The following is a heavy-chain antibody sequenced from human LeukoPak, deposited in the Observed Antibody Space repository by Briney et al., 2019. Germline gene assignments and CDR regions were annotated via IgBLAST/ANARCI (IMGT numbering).Heavy chain of an antibody. CDR1: GGSISSYGYS. V-gene: IGHV4-30-2*01. J-gene: IGHJ3*02. CDR2: IYHSGST. D-gene: IGHD3-10*01. CDR3: AHGGSGNGPGAFDI. Sequence: SETLSLTCAFSGGSISSYGYSWSCIRQPPGKGLEWIGYIYHSGSTYYNPSLKSRVTISVDRSKNQFSLKLSSVTAADTAVYYCAHGGSGNGPGAFDIWGQGAMVTVSS.